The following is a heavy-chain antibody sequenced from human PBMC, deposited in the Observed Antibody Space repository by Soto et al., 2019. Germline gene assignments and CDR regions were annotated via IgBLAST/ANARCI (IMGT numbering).Heavy chain of an antibody. D-gene: IGHD3-22*01. V-gene: IGHV4-31*03. CDR2: IYYSGST. J-gene: IGHJ4*02. CDR3: ERVWDSSGPNFDY. CDR1: GGSISSGGYY. Sequence: SETLSLTCTVSGGSISSGGYYWSWIRQHPGKGLEWIGYIYYSGSTYYNSSLKSRVTISVDTSKNQFSLKLSSVTAADTAVYYWERVWDSSGPNFDYWGQGTLVTVSS.